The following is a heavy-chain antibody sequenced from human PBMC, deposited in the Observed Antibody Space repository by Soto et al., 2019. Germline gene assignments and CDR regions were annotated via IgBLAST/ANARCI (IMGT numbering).Heavy chain of an antibody. CDR2: IYWDDDK. V-gene: IGHV2-5*02. Sequence: QITLKESGPTLVKPTQTLTLTCTFSGFSLSTSGVGVGWIRQPPGMALEWLALIYWDDDKRYSPSLKSRLTITKDTSKNQVVLTMTNMDPVDTATYYCAHRHRDSSGSTFGYWGQGTLVTVSS. CDR1: GFSLSTSGVG. J-gene: IGHJ4*02. D-gene: IGHD6-25*01. CDR3: AHRHRDSSGSTFGY.